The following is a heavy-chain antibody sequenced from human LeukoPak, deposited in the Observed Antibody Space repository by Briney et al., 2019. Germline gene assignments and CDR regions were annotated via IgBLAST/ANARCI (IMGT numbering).Heavy chain of an antibody. CDR1: GCTFITND. V-gene: IGHV3-53*01. D-gene: IGHD1-14*01. CDR3: ARGVEPLAANTLAY. CDR2: LYRDGNT. J-gene: IGHJ4*02. Sequence: AESLRLTCAAYGCTFITNDMTWVRQAPGKGLEWVSVLYRDGNTNYTDSVQGRFTISIDNSKNTLSLEMNSLSPDDTAVYYCARGVEPLAANTLAYWGQGTLVTVSS.